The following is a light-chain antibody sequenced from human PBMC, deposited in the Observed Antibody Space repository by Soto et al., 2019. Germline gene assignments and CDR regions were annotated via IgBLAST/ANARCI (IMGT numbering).Light chain of an antibody. CDR1: SSDVGGYNY. CDR2: DVS. Sequence: QSALTQPASVSGSPGQSITISCTGTSSDVGGYNYVSWYQQHPGKAPKLMIYDVSNRPSGVSNRFSGSKSGNTASVTISGLHAEDEADYYCSSYTSSSTLLYVFGTGTKLTVL. CDR3: SSYTSSSTLLYV. J-gene: IGLJ1*01. V-gene: IGLV2-14*01.